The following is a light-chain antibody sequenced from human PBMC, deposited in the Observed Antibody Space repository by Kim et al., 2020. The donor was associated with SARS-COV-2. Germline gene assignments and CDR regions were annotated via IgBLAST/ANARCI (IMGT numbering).Light chain of an antibody. V-gene: IGLV3-19*01. CDR3: QSRDSGGNVV. Sequence: SSELTQDPAVSVALGQTVRITCQGDSLRSYYATWYQQKPRQAPVLAMYGRNSRPSGVPDRFSGSTSGNTASLTISGAQAEDEADFYCQSRDSGGNVVFGGGTQLTVL. J-gene: IGLJ2*01. CDR2: GRN. CDR1: SLRSYY.